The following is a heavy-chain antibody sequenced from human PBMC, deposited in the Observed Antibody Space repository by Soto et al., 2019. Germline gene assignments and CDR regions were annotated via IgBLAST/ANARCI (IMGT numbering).Heavy chain of an antibody. CDR1: GFTFSNCA. CDR2: ISGTGRST. J-gene: IGHJ4*02. D-gene: IGHD6-19*01. Sequence: GGSLRLSCEASGFTFSNCAMSWVRQAPGKGLEWVSGISGTGRSTFYADSVKDRFTISRDNSKNTVYLQMSSLRAEDTAVYFCAKGNTSGWYFFDYWGQGTLVTVSS. V-gene: IGHV3-23*01. CDR3: AKGNTSGWYFFDY.